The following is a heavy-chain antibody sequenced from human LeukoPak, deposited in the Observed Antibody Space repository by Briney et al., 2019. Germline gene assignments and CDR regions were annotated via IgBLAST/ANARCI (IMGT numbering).Heavy chain of an antibody. CDR3: AKDKGSSGWSDEDYYYGMDV. CDR1: GFTFDDYA. D-gene: IGHD6-19*01. V-gene: IGHV3-9*01. Sequence: GGSLRLSCAASGFTFDDYAMHWVRQAPGKGLEWVSGISWNSGSIGYADSVKGRFTISRDNAKNSLYLQMNSLRAEDTALYYCAKDKGSSGWSDEDYYYGMDVWGQGTTVTVSS. J-gene: IGHJ6*02. CDR2: ISWNSGSI.